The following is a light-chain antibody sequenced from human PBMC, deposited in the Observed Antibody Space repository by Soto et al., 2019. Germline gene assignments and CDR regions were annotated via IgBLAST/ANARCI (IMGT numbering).Light chain of an antibody. CDR1: QSIGGF. CDR3: QQRSNWPPIT. Sequence: EIVLTQSPATLSLSPGERATLFCRASQSIGGFLAWYQQRPGQAPRLLIYEASNRPTGIPARFSGSGSGTDFTLTISSLEPEDFAVYYCQQRSNWPPITFGQGTRLEIK. CDR2: EAS. V-gene: IGKV3-11*01. J-gene: IGKJ5*01.